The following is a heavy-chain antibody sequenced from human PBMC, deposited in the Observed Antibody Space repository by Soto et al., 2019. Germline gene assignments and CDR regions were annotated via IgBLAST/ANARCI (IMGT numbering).Heavy chain of an antibody. CDR1: GGSFSGYY. D-gene: IGHD2-2*01. J-gene: IGHJ4*02. CDR3: ARSPHGSIVVVPAAHIDKPFDY. CDR2: INHSGST. Sequence: QVQLQQWGAGLLKPSETLSLTCAVYGGSFSGYYWSWIRQPPGKGLEWIGEINHSGSTNYNPSLKSRVTISVDTSKNQFSLKLSSVTAADTAVYYCARSPHGSIVVVPAAHIDKPFDYWGQGTLVTVSS. V-gene: IGHV4-34*01.